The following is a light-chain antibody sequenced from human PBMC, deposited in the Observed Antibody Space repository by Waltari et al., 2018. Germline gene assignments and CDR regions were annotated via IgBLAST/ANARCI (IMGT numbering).Light chain of an antibody. CDR3: QQRSNWPHT. J-gene: IGKJ2*01. Sequence: EIVLTPSPVTLSLSPGERATLSCRASQSVRSNLAWYQQKPGQAPSLLIYDASTRATGIPARFSGSGSGTDFTLTISSLEPEDFALYYCQQRSNWPHTFGQGTKVEI. CDR2: DAS. V-gene: IGKV3-11*01. CDR1: QSVRSN.